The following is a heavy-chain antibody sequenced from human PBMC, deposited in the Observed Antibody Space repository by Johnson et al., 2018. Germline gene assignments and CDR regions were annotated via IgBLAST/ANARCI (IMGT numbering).Heavy chain of an antibody. Sequence: VQLVQSGGGVVQPGGSLRLSCAASGFTVSSNYMSWVRQAPGKGLEWVSVIYSGGSTYYADSVKGRFTISRDNSKNTLYLQMNSLRAEDTAVYYCAKDGRLLRYFDWAFIFQHWGQGTLVTVSS. D-gene: IGHD3-9*01. CDR2: IYSGGST. J-gene: IGHJ1*01. CDR1: GFTVSSNY. V-gene: IGHV3-66*02. CDR3: AKDGRLLRYFDWAFIFQH.